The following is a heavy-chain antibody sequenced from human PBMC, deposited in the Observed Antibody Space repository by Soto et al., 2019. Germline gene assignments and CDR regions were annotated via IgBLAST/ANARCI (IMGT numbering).Heavy chain of an antibody. CDR2: ISYNGNIT. CDR1: GYTFSRDG. Sequence: QVQLVESGGGVVHPGRSLRLSCAASGYTFSRDGMHWVRQAPGKGLEWVAVISYNGNITYYADSVKGRFTISRDNSKNMLFLQMNSLRTDDTGVYYCAKPTSEIPFDSWGKGTLVTVS. V-gene: IGHV3-30*18. CDR3: AKPTSEIPFDS. D-gene: IGHD1-26*01. J-gene: IGHJ4*02.